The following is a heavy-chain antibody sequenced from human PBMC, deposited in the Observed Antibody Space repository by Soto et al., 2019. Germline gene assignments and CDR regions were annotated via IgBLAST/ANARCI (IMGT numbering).Heavy chain of an antibody. CDR1: GFTFSSYS. J-gene: IGHJ6*02. V-gene: IGHV3-21*01. Sequence: LRLSCAASGFTFSSYSMNWVRQAPGKGLEWVSSISSSSSYIYYADSVKGRFTISRDNAKNSLYLQMNSLRAEDTAVYYCARVSNGDSYYYGMDVWGQGTTVTVSS. CDR3: ARVSNGDSYYYGMDV. D-gene: IGHD2-21*01. CDR2: ISSSSSYI.